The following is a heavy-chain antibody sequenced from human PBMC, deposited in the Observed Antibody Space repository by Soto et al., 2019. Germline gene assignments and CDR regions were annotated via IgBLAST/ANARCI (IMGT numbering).Heavy chain of an antibody. J-gene: IGHJ5*02. CDR3: TRDHHFDH. V-gene: IGHV3-21*01. CDR1: WFTLSDYN. Sequence: TGGALRPSCAAPWFTLSDYNLNWVSQDPGKGMEWVSSISSRSIYIYYADSVKGRFTISRDNPKNSMYLQMNSLRAEDTAVYYCTRDHHFDHWGQGTLVTVSS. CDR2: ISSRSIYI.